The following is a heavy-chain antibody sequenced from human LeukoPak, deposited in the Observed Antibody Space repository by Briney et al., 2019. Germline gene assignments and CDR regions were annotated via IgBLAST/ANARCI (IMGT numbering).Heavy chain of an antibody. CDR1: GFPFSDYY. CDR2: ISSSGSTI. V-gene: IGHV3-11*04. J-gene: IGHJ4*02. D-gene: IGHD3-10*01. Sequence: PGGSLRPSFAASGFPFSDYYMSWVRQAPGEGLEGVSYISSSGSTIYYADSVKGRFTISRDNAKNSLYLQMNSLRAEDTAVYYCASESYEYYYGSGAFDYWGQGTLVTVSS. CDR3: ASESYEYYYGSGAFDY.